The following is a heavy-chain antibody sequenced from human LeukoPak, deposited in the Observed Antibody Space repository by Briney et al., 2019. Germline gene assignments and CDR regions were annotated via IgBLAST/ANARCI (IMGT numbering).Heavy chain of an antibody. J-gene: IGHJ5*02. CDR2: IYTSGST. CDR1: GGSISSGSYY. V-gene: IGHV4-61*02. D-gene: IGHD3-22*01. CDR3: ARAWGTAGYDSSGYYSFHWFDP. Sequence: PSETLSRTCTVSGGSISSGSYYWSWIRQPAGKGLEWIGRIYTSGSTNYNPSLKSRVTISVDTSKNQFSLKLSSVTAADTAVYYCARAWGTAGYDSSGYYSFHWFDPWGQGTLVTVSS.